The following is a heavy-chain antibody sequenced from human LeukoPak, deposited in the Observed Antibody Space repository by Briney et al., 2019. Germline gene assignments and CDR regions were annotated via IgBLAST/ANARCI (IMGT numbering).Heavy chain of an antibody. D-gene: IGHD6-13*01. V-gene: IGHV1-2*02. CDR1: GYTFTGYY. Sequence: ASVKVSCKASGYTFTGYYMHWVRQAPGQGLEWVGWINPNSGGTNYAQKFQGRVTMTRDTSISTAYMELSRLRSDDTAVYYCARSRIAAAGLGGYWGQGTLVTVSS. CDR2: INPNSGGT. J-gene: IGHJ4*02. CDR3: ARSRIAAAGLGGY.